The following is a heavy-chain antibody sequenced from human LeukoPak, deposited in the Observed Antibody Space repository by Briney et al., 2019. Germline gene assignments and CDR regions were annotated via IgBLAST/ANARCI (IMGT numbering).Heavy chain of an antibody. D-gene: IGHD6-19*01. V-gene: IGHV2-5*02. CDR1: GFSLSTSGVG. CDR2: IYWDDDK. Sequence: SGPTLVNPTQTLTLACTFSGFSLSTSGVGVGWIRQPPGKALEWLALIYWDDDKRYSPSLKSRLTIAKDTSKNQVVLTMTNMDPVDTATYYCALRGSGNARAWFDPWGQGILVTVSS. CDR3: ALRGSGNARAWFDP. J-gene: IGHJ5*02.